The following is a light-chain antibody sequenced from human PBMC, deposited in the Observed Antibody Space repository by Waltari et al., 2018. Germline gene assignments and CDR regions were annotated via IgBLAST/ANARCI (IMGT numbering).Light chain of an antibody. V-gene: IGLV2-8*01. Sequence: QSALTQPPSASGSPGQSVTISCTGTSRDVGRYNYVSWYQQHPGKAPKLIIYEVTKRPSGVPDRFSGSKSGNTASLTVSGLQAEDEADYYCSSFADTNPFVFGTGTKVTVL. CDR2: EVT. J-gene: IGLJ1*01. CDR3: SSFADTNPFV. CDR1: SRDVGRYNY.